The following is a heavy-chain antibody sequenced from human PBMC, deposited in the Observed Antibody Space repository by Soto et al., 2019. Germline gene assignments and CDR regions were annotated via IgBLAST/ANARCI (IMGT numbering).Heavy chain of an antibody. J-gene: IGHJ4*02. V-gene: IGHV1-18*01. CDR3: AREPPETPPDY. CDR2: ISAKNGNT. Sequence: SVKVSFKTSCYTFSDYGISWVRQAPGQGLEWMGWISAKNGNTNFAQKFRGRVTMITDTSTNTVYMELRNLRLDDTAVYYCAREPPETPPDYWGQGTLVTVSS. CDR1: CYTFSDYG.